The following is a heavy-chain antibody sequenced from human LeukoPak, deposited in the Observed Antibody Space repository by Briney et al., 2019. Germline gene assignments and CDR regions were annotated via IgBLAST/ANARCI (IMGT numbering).Heavy chain of an antibody. CDR2: ITNSGAEI. V-gene: IGHV3-11*01. CDR3: ARLSHYAFDM. J-gene: IGHJ3*02. Sequence: PGGSLRLSHAPSGFIFSDYYMSSVRQAPGKGPEWLSYITNSGAEIYYADSVKGRFTISRHNAKDSLFLQMNRLRAADPAVYCWARLSHYAFDMWGQGAVVTVSS. CDR1: GFIFSDYY.